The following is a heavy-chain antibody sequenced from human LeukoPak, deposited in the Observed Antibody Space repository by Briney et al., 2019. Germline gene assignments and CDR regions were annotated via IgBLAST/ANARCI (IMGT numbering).Heavy chain of an antibody. CDR2: ISGSGAST. J-gene: IGHJ4*02. Sequence: GGSLRVSCAASGFTFSNYAMSWVRQAPGKGLEWVSGISGSGASTYYADSVKGRFTISRDNSKNMLYLQMNSLRAEDTAVYYCAKMQGYFDYWGQGTLVPVSS. V-gene: IGHV3-23*01. CDR3: AKMQGYFDY. CDR1: GFTFSNYA.